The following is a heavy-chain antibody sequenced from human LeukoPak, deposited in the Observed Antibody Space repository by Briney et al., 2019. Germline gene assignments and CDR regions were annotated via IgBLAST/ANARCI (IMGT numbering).Heavy chain of an antibody. V-gene: IGHV3-66*02. D-gene: IGHD3-9*01. CDR1: GFTVSSNY. Sequence: GGSLRLSRAASGFTVSSNYMSWVRQAPGKGLEWVSVIYSGGSTYYADSVKGRFTISRDNSKNTLYLQMNSLRAEDTAVYYCATLERVDDILRYWGQRTLVTVSS. J-gene: IGHJ4*02. CDR3: ATLERVDDILRY. CDR2: IYSGGST.